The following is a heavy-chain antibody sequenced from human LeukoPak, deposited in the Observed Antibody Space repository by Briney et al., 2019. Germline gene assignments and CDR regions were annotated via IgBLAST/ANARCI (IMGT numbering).Heavy chain of an antibody. CDR1: GGSISSYY. CDR3: ARGNDAFDI. V-gene: IGHV4-59*12. CDR2: ISYSGST. Sequence: SETLSLTCSVSGGSISSYYWNWIRQPPGKGLEWIGSISYSGSTNYNPSLESRVTISVDTSKNQISLKLSSVTAADTAVYYCARGNDAFDIWGQGTMVTVSS. J-gene: IGHJ3*02.